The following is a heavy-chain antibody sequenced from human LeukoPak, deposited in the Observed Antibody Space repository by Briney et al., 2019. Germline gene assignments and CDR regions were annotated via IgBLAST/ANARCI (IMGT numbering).Heavy chain of an antibody. CDR1: GGTFSSYA. Sequence: EASVKVSCKASGGTFSSYAIGWVRQATGQGFEWMGGITPLFGTANFAQKFQGRVSITAHESTSTAFMELSSLRSEDTAVYYCARVRHCSGGSCYSAPYYYYGMDVWGQGTTVTVSS. CDR3: ARVRHCSGGSCYSAPYYYYGMDV. CDR2: ITPLFGTA. J-gene: IGHJ6*02. V-gene: IGHV1-69*13. D-gene: IGHD2-15*01.